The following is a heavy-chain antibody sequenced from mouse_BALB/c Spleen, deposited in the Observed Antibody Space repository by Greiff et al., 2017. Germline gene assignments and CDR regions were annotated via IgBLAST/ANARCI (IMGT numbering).Heavy chain of an antibody. CDR1: GFSLTGYG. J-gene: IGHJ2*01. CDR2: IWGDGST. Sequence: VQLKESGPGLVAPSQSLSITCTVSGFSLTGYGVNWVRQPPGKGLEWLGMIWGDGSTDYNSALKSRLSISKDNSKSQVFLKMNSLQTDDTARYYCARAYYRYDGDYFDYWGQGTTLTVSS. V-gene: IGHV2-6-7*01. CDR3: ARAYYRYDGDYFDY. D-gene: IGHD2-14*01.